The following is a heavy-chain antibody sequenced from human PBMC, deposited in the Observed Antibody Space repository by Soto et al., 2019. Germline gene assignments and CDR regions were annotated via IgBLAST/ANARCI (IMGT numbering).Heavy chain of an antibody. CDR3: TTLNYDFWSGYYGPPPPRYYYYGMDV. CDR2: IKSKTDGGTT. D-gene: IGHD3-3*01. J-gene: IGHJ6*02. Sequence: PGGSLRLSCAASGFTFSNAWMNWVRQAPGKGLEWVGRIKSKTDGGTTDYAAPVKGRFTISRDDSKNTLYLQMNSLKTEDTAVYYCTTLNYDFWSGYYGPPPPRYYYYGMDVWGQGTTVTVSS. V-gene: IGHV3-15*07. CDR1: GFTFSNAW.